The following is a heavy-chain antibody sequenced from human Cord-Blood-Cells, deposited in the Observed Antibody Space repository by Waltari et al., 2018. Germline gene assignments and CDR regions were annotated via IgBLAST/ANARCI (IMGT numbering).Heavy chain of an antibody. V-gene: IGHV1-69*09. D-gene: IGHD6-6*01. CDR3: ARVAARMWFDS. Sequence: QVQLVQSGPEVKKPGPLVQVSCQASGGPFSSYALRWGQRAPGQGLEWMGRSTHNIGIANYGQKFQGRVTMTADKSTSTAYMELSSLRSEDTAVYYCARVAARMWFDSWGQGTLVTVSS. J-gene: IGHJ5*01. CDR2: STHNIGIA. CDR1: GGPFSSYA.